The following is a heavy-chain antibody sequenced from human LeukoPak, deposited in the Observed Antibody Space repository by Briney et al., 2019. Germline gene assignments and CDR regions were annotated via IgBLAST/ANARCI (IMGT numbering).Heavy chain of an antibody. D-gene: IGHD3-22*01. J-gene: IGHJ4*02. CDR2: IYSGGST. CDR1: GFTVSSNY. Sequence: GGSLRLSCAASGFTVSSNYMSWVRQAPGKGLVWVSVIYSGGSTYYADSVKGRFTISRDSSKNTLYLQMNSLRAEDTAVYYCAREGHYYDSSGYYYAFDYWGQGTLVTVSS. CDR3: AREGHYYDSSGYYYAFDY. V-gene: IGHV3-53*01.